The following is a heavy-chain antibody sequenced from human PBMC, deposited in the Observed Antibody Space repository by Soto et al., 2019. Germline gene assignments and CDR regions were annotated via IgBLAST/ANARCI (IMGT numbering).Heavy chain of an antibody. CDR3: ARGSTVTTGFDY. CDR2: TYYQSKWYN. V-gene: IGHV6-1*01. J-gene: IGHJ4*02. Sequence: QTLSLTCAISGDSVSSDSAAWHCIRQSPSRGLEWLGMTYYQSKWYNSYAVSLKSRMTINPDTSKNHFSLQLTSVTPDDTAVYYCARGSTVTTGFDYWGQGTPVNVSS. CDR1: GDSVSSDSAA. D-gene: IGHD4-17*01.